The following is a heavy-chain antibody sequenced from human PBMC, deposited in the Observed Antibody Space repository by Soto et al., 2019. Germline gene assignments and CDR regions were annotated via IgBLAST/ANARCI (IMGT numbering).Heavy chain of an antibody. CDR2: ISYDGSNK. V-gene: IGHV3-30-3*01. CDR3: ARDQGRGQQLSQRYYYYYYGMDV. Sequence: GGSLRLSCAASGFTFSSYAMHWVRQAPGKGLEWVAVISYDGSNKYYADSVKGRFTISRDNSKNTLYLQMNSLRAEDTAVYYCARDQGRGQQLSQRYYYYYYGMDVWGQGTTVTVSS. CDR1: GFTFSSYA. J-gene: IGHJ6*02. D-gene: IGHD6-13*01.